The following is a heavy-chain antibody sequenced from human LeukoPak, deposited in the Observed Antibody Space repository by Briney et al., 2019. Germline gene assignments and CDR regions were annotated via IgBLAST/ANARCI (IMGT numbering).Heavy chain of an antibody. V-gene: IGHV4-39*07. CDR1: GGSISSSDSY. J-gene: IGHJ4*02. Sequence: SETLSLTCTVSGGSISSSDSYWAWIRQPPGKGLEWIGSIYYSGSTYYNPSLKSRVTISVDTSKNQFSLKLSSVTAADTAVYYCARGPPYIVVVTAIGFFDSWGQGTLVTVSS. D-gene: IGHD2-21*02. CDR2: IYYSGST. CDR3: ARGPPYIVVVTAIGFFDS.